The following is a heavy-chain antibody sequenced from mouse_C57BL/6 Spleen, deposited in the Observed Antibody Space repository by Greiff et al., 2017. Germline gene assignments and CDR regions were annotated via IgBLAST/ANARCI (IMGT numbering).Heavy chain of an antibody. CDR1: GYTFTSYW. Sequence: QVQLQQPGAELVMPGASVKLSCKASGYTFTSYWMHWVKQRPGQGLEWIGEIDPSDSYTNYNQKFKGKSTLTVDKSSSTAYMQLSSLTSEDSAVYYCAREDYGSRYRYFDVWGTGTTVTVSS. CDR2: IDPSDSYT. CDR3: AREDYGSRYRYFDV. D-gene: IGHD1-1*01. J-gene: IGHJ1*03. V-gene: IGHV1-69*01.